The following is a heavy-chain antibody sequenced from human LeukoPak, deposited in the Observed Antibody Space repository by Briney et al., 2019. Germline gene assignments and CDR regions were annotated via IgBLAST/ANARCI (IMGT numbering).Heavy chain of an antibody. V-gene: IGHV3-48*03. Sequence: GGSLRLSCAASGFTFSSYEMNWVRQAPGKGLEWVSYISSSGSTIYYADSVKGRFTISRDNAKNSLYLQMNSLRAEDTAVYYCVRGGPYYYDSSGYYPFDYWGQGTLVTVSS. CDR3: VRGGPYYYDSSGYYPFDY. CDR2: ISSSGSTI. J-gene: IGHJ4*02. D-gene: IGHD3-22*01. CDR1: GFTFSSYE.